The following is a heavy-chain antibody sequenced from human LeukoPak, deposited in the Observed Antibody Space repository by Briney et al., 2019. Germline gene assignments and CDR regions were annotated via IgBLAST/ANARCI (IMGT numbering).Heavy chain of an antibody. J-gene: IGHJ4*02. CDR1: GDSFSSRSYS. Sequence: PSETLSLTCTVSGDSFSSRSYSWGWIRQPPGKGLEWIGTINYDGSTNYNPSLKRRVTISLDTSKNQFSLRLSSVTAADTAVYYCARSLSGSGSPFDYWGQGTLVTVSS. V-gene: IGHV4-39*07. CDR3: ARSLSGSGSPFDY. D-gene: IGHD3-10*01. CDR2: INYDGST.